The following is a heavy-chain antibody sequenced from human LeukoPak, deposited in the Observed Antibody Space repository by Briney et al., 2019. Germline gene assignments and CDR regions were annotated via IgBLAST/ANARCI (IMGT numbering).Heavy chain of an antibody. J-gene: IGHJ4*02. V-gene: IGHV3-23*01. CDR2: ISGSGGST. CDR3: AKGIYYYDSSGSEGPTPHDY. D-gene: IGHD3-22*01. Sequence: PGGSLRLSCAASGFTFSSYAMSWVRQAPGKGLEWVSAISGSGGSTYYADSVKGRFTISRDNSKNTLYLQMNSLRAEDTAVYYCAKGIYYYDSSGSEGPTPHDYWGQGTLVTVSS. CDR1: GFTFSSYA.